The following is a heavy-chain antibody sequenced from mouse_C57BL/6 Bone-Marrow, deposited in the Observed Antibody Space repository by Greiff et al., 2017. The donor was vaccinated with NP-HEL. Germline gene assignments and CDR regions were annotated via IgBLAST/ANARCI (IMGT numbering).Heavy chain of an antibody. CDR3: ARPPSYYYGSSYRNWFAY. D-gene: IGHD1-1*01. CDR1: GFNIKNTY. CDR2: IDPANGNT. J-gene: IGHJ3*01. V-gene: IGHV14-3*01. Sequence: EVQLQQSVAELVRPGASVKLSCTASGFNIKNTYMHWVKQRPEQGLEWIGRIDPANGNTKYAPKFQGKATITADTSSNTAYLQLSSLTSEDTAIYYCARPPSYYYGSSYRNWFAYWGEGTLVTVSA.